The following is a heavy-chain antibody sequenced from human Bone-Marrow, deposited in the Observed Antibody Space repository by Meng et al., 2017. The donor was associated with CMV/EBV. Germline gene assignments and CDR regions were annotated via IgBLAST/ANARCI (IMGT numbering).Heavy chain of an antibody. CDR1: GGSISSSSYY. D-gene: IGHD2-15*01. CDR3: ARGEVDWYFDL. J-gene: IGHJ2*01. CDR2: IYYSGST. Sequence: SETLSLTCTVSGGSISSSSYYWGWIRQPPGKGLQWIGSIYYSGSTYYNPSLKSRVTISVDTSKNQFSLKLSSVTAADTAVYYCARGEVDWYFDLWGRGTLVTVSS. V-gene: IGHV4-39*07.